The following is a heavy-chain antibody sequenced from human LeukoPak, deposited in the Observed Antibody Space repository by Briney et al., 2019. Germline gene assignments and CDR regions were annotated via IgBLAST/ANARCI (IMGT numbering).Heavy chain of an antibody. J-gene: IGHJ5*02. D-gene: IGHD6-13*01. CDR1: GGTFSSYA. Sequence: SVKVSCKASGGTFSSYAISWVRQAPGQGLEWMGGITPIFGTANYAQKFQGRVTITADESTSTAYMELSSLRSEDTAVYYCARDQQQLVLHWFDPWGQGTLVTVSS. V-gene: IGHV1-69*01. CDR2: ITPIFGTA. CDR3: ARDQQQLVLHWFDP.